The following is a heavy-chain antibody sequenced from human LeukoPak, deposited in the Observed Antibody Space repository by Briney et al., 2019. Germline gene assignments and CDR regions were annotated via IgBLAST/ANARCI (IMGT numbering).Heavy chain of an antibody. CDR3: ANEDYTRSCQQCRGGLDY. D-gene: IGHD1-26*01. CDR2: ISGSGGST. J-gene: IGHJ4*02. V-gene: IGHV3-23*01. Sequence: GGSLRLSCAASGFTFSNYAMGWVRQAPGKGLEWVSSISGSGGSTYYADSVKGRFTISRDNSKNTLFLQMNSLRVDDTAVYYCANEDYTRSCQQCRGGLDYWGQGTLVTVSS. CDR1: GFTFSNYA.